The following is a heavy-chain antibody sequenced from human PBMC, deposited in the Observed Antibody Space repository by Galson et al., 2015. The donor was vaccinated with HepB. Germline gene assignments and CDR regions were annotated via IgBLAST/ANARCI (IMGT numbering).Heavy chain of an antibody. Sequence: EVKKPGESLRTSCKASGYTFTSYYMHWVRQAPGQGLEWMGIINPSGGSTSYAQKLQGRVTMTRDTSTSTVYMELSSLRSEDTAVYYCARDLDGSGSDYWGQGTLVTVSS. CDR1: GYTFTSYY. J-gene: IGHJ4*02. D-gene: IGHD3-10*01. V-gene: IGHV1-46*04. CDR2: INPSGGST. CDR3: ARDLDGSGSDY.